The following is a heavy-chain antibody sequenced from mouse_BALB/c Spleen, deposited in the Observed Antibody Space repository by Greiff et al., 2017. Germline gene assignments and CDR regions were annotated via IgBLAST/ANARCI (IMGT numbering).Heavy chain of an antibody. CDR1: GFNIKDTY. J-gene: IGHJ4*01. CDR3: ASSYYAMDY. V-gene: IGHV14-3*02. Sequence: EVKLMESGAELVKPGASVKLSCTASGFNIKDTYMHWVKQRPEQGLEWIGRIDPANGNTKYDPKFQGKATITADTSSNTAYLQLSSLTSEDTAVYYCASSYYAMDYWGQGTSVTVSS. CDR2: IDPANGNT.